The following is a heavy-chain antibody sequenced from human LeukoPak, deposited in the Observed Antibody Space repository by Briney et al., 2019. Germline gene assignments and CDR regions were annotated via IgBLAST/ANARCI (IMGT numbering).Heavy chain of an antibody. CDR2: ISSSSYI. CDR1: GFTFSSYA. V-gene: IGHV3-21*01. CDR3: ARGKRWYFGY. D-gene: IGHD2-15*01. J-gene: IGHJ4*02. Sequence: GGSLRLSCAASGFTFSSYAMSWVRQAPGKGLGWVSSISSSSYIYYADSVKGRFTISRDNAKNSLYLQMNSLRAEDTAVYYCARGKRWYFGYWGQGTPVTVSS.